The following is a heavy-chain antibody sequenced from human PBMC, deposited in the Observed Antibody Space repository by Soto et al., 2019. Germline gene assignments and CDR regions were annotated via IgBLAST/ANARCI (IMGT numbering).Heavy chain of an antibody. CDR3: AKDVRNDFWSGFYV. V-gene: IGHV3-23*01. Sequence: EVQLLESGGGLVQPGGSLRLSCAVSGFTFSSYAMSWVRQAPGKGLEWVSTISGSGTSTYYAESVKGRFTVFRDNSKNTLYLQMNSLRAEDTAVYHCAKDVRNDFWSGFYVWGQGTKVTVSS. J-gene: IGHJ6*02. CDR2: ISGSGTST. CDR1: GFTFSSYA. D-gene: IGHD3-3*01.